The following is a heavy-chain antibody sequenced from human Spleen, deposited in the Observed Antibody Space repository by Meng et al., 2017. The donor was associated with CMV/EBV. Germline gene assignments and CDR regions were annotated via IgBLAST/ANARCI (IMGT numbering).Heavy chain of an antibody. J-gene: IGHJ5*02. V-gene: IGHV1-18*01. CDR1: GYSFSSHG. CDR3: ARNNSNWPTGFDP. D-gene: IGHD4-11*01. Sequence: ASVKVSCKASGYSFSSHGITWVRQAPGLGLEWMGWIGAYNGDTNYAQKFQGRVAMTTDTSTNTAYMELRSLTSDDTAVYYCARNNSNWPTGFDPWGQGTLVTVSS. CDR2: IGAYNGDT.